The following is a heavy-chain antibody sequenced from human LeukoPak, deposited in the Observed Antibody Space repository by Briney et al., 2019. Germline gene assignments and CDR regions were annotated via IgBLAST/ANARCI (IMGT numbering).Heavy chain of an antibody. Sequence: PSETLSLTCTVSGGSISSSSYYWGWIRQPPGKGLEWIGSIYYSGSTYYNPSLKSRVTISVGTSKNQFSLKLSSVTAADTAVYYCARGSSGWGGIDYWGQGTLVTVSS. J-gene: IGHJ4*02. CDR2: IYYSGST. CDR1: GGSISSSSYY. CDR3: ARGSSGWGGIDY. D-gene: IGHD6-19*01. V-gene: IGHV4-39*01.